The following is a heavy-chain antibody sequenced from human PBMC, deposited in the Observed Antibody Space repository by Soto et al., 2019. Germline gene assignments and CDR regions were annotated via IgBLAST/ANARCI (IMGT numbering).Heavy chain of an antibody. CDR2: MFNGGST. Sequence: EVQLVESGGGLVQPGGSLRLSCAASGFTVSTHYMTCVRQAPGKGLEWVSVMFNGGSTYYEDSVKGRFTISRDDSDNTLYLQMNSLIAEDTAVYYCATTGMGITLYYYYHGMDVWGQGTTVTVSS. CDR1: GFTVSTHY. V-gene: IGHV3-66*01. D-gene: IGHD3-10*01. J-gene: IGHJ6*02. CDR3: ATTGMGITLYYYYHGMDV.